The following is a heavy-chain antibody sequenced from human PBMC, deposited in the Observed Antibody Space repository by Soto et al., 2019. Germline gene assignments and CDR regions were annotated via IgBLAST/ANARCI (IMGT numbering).Heavy chain of an antibody. Sequence: GGSLRLSCAASGFTFSNAWMSWVRQAPGKGLEWVGRIKSKTDGGTTDYAAPVKGRFTISRDDSKNTLYLQMNSLKTEDTAVYYCTSQGGYSSGWYDYGMDVWGQGTTVTVSS. V-gene: IGHV3-15*01. CDR1: GFTFSNAW. J-gene: IGHJ6*02. CDR2: IKSKTDGGTT. D-gene: IGHD6-19*01. CDR3: TSQGGYSSGWYDYGMDV.